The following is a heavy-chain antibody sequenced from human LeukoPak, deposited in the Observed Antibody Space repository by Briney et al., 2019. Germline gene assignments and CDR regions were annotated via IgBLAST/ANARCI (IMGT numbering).Heavy chain of an antibody. D-gene: IGHD2-15*01. CDR3: ASGPSLGTTHPYFDY. CDR1: GYTFTGYY. V-gene: IGHV1-2*02. Sequence: GASVKVSCKASGYTFTGYYMHWLRQAPGPGLEWMGWINPNNGGTNYAQRFQGRVTMTRDTSISTAYMELSRLRFDDTAVYYCASGPSLGTTHPYFDYWGQGTLVTVSS. J-gene: IGHJ4*02. CDR2: INPNNGGT.